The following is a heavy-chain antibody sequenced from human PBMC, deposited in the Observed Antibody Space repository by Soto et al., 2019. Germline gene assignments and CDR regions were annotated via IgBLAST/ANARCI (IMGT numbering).Heavy chain of an antibody. CDR1: GGSISSGDYY. D-gene: IGHD3-22*01. CDR2: IYYSGST. CDR3: ARAWGGGYYYDSSDY. J-gene: IGHJ4*02. Sequence: QVQLQESGPGLVKPSQTLSLTCTVSGGSISSGDYYWSWIRQPPGKGLEWIGYIYYSGSTYYNPSPQSPVNIPVDTSKNQFSLKLSSVTAADTAVYYWARAWGGGYYYDSSDYWGQGTLVTVSS. V-gene: IGHV4-30-4*01.